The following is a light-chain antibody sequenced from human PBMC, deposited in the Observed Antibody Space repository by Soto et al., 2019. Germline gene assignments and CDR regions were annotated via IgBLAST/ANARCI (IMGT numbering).Light chain of an antibody. CDR1: QSVSSH. Sequence: EIVMTQSPATLPVSPGERATLSCRASQSVSSHLAWYQQKPGQAPRLLIYDASKRPTGIPARFSGSGSGTDFTLTISSLEPEDSAVYYCQQRSDRLPITFGQGTRLEIK. CDR3: QQRSDRLPIT. J-gene: IGKJ5*01. CDR2: DAS. V-gene: IGKV3-11*01.